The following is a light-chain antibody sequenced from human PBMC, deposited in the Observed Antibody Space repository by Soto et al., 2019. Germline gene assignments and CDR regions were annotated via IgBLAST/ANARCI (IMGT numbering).Light chain of an antibody. CDR2: DAS. Sequence: DIQMTQSPSTLSASVGDRVTITCRASQSISSWLAWYQQKPGKAPKLLIYDASSLESGAPSRFSGSGSGTEFPLTICSLQPDDFETYYCQQYNSYCTFGQGTKVEIK. CDR1: QSISSW. V-gene: IGKV1-5*01. CDR3: QQYNSYCT. J-gene: IGKJ1*01.